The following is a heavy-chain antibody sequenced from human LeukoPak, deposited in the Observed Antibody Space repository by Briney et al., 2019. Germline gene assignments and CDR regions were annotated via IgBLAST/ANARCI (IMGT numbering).Heavy chain of an antibody. CDR3: ARVSTYYDFWSAPRPLYYFDY. D-gene: IGHD3-3*01. CDR2: MNPNSGNT. CDR1: GYTFTSYD. V-gene: IGHV1-8*01. Sequence: GASVKVSCKASGYTFTSYDINWVRQATGQGLGWMGWMNPNSGNTGCAQKFQGRVTMTRNTSISTAYMELSSLRSEDTAVYYCARVSTYYDFWSAPRPLYYFDYWGQGTLVTVSS. J-gene: IGHJ4*02.